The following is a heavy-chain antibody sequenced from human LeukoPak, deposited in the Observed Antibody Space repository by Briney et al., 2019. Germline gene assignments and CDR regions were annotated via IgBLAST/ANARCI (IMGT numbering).Heavy chain of an antibody. D-gene: IGHD3-10*02. V-gene: IGHV3-43*01. CDR3: AKELDTMFFDY. CDR1: GSNFDRYT. Sequence: GGSLRLSCATSGSNFDRYTIHWVRQAPGKGLEWVSLAGWAGGTTFYSDSVRGRFTISRDSGRKSVYLQMNSLTTDDTAFYFCAKELDTMFFDYWGQGALVTVPS. CDR2: AGWAGGTT. J-gene: IGHJ4*02.